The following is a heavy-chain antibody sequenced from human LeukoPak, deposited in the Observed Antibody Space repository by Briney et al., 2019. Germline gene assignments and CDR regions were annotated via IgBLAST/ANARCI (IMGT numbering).Heavy chain of an antibody. J-gene: IGHJ4*02. D-gene: IGHD1-26*01. Sequence: PSETLSLTCTVSGGSISSSSYYWSWIRQPPGKGLEWIGYIYYSGSTNYNPSLKSRVTISVDTSKNQFSLKLSSVTAADTAVYYCARTGSHSYFDYWGQGTLVTVSS. V-gene: IGHV4-61*01. CDR2: IYYSGST. CDR3: ARTGSHSYFDY. CDR1: GGSISSSSYY.